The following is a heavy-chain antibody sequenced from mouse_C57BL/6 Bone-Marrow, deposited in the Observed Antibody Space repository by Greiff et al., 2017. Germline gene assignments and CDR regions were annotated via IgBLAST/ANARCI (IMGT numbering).Heavy chain of an antibody. CDR3: TTWFYDGFFAY. Sequence: VQLQQSGAELVRPGASVKLSCTASGFNIKDDYMHWVKQRPEQGLEWIGWIDPENGDTEYASKFQGKATITAYTASNTAYLQLSSLTSEDTAVYYCTTWFYDGFFAYWGQGTLVTVSA. D-gene: IGHD2-3*01. CDR2: IDPENGDT. CDR1: GFNIKDDY. V-gene: IGHV14-4*01. J-gene: IGHJ3*01.